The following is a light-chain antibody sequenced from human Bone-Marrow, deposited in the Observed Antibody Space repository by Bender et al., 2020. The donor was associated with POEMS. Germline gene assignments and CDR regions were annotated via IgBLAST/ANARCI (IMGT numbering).Light chain of an antibody. Sequence: QSPLSQPPSVSGSPEESVTISCTSDYNYISTYSRVSWYQHSPGAAPKLLIFGVTNRPSGVPGRFSGSKHGNTAFLTISGLQAEDEADYYCSSFTDTNMWMFGGGTKLTVL. J-gene: IGLJ3*02. V-gene: IGLV2-18*02. CDR1: YNYISTYSR. CDR3: SSFTDTNMWM. CDR2: GVT.